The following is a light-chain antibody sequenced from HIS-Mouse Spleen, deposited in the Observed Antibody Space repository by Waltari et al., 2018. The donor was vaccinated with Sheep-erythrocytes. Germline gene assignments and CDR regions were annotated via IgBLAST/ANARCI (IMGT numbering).Light chain of an antibody. CDR1: RCDVGRDNI. Sequence: QSALTQPASVSGSPGQSITISCTGTRCDVGRDNIFSWYQQHPGKAPKLMIYEGSKRPSGVSNRFSGSKSGNTASLTISGLQAEDEADYYCCSYAGSSTPWVFGGGTKLTVL. V-gene: IGLV2-23*01. CDR2: EGS. CDR3: CSYAGSSTPWV. J-gene: IGLJ3*02.